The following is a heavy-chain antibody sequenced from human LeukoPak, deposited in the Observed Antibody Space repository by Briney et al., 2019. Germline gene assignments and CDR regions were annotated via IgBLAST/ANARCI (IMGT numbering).Heavy chain of an antibody. CDR2: MNPNSGNT. CDR1: GYTFTSYD. V-gene: IGHV1-8*01. D-gene: IGHD3-10*01. J-gene: IGHJ6*02. Sequence: GASVKVSCKASGYTFTSYDINWVRQATGQGLEWMGWMNPNSGNTGYAQKFQGRVTMTRNTSISTAYMELSSLRSEDTAVYYCARDITMVRGHIRDVWGQGTTVTVSS. CDR3: ARDITMVRGHIRDV.